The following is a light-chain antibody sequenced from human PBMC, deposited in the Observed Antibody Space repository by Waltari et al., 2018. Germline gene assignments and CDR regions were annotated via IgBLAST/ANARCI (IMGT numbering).Light chain of an antibody. Sequence: QSVLTQPPSASGSPGQTVTISCSGTRSNIGDNYLHWYQQVPPTAPRLLIYKNNQRPSGVTDRFSGSKSGTSATLAISALRSEDAATYYCTAWDDSLSSMIFGGGTKVTVL. J-gene: IGLJ2*01. CDR2: KNN. V-gene: IGLV1-47*01. CDR3: TAWDDSLSSMI. CDR1: RSNIGDNY.